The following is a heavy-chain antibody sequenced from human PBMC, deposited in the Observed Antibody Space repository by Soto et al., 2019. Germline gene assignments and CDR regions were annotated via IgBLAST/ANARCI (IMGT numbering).Heavy chain of an antibody. CDR1: CYSSTSYD. Sequence: KGTCYSSTSYDKSWVRQAPGQGLEWMGWISAYNGNTNYAQKLQGRVTMTTDTSTSTAYMEPRSLRSDDTAVYYCARIYKRGASSYFDYWGQGTLVTVSS. CDR2: ISAYNGNT. J-gene: IGHJ4*02. V-gene: IGHV1-18*04. D-gene: IGHD1-20*01. CDR3: ARIYKRGASSYFDY.